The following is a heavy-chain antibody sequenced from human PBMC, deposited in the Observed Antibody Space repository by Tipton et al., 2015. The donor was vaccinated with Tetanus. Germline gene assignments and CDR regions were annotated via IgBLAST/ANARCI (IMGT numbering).Heavy chain of an antibody. D-gene: IGHD2-15*01. V-gene: IGHV4-59*01. CDR1: GGSISNYY. CDR2: ISHRGST. J-gene: IGHJ5*02. Sequence: TLSLTCNVSGGSISNYYWTWIRQPPGEGLEWIGYISHRGSTNYNPSLKSRVTMSVDTSKNQFSLRLSSVTAADTAVYYCARVRRGCSGGGCYSSFDPWGQGSLVIVSS. CDR3: ARVRRGCSGGGCYSSFDP.